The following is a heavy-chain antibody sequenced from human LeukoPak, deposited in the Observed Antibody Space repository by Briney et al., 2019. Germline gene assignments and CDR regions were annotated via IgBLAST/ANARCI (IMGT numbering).Heavy chain of an antibody. J-gene: IGHJ4*02. CDR2: IDWDDDK. CDR3: ARIFGGWYYFDY. D-gene: IGHD6-19*01. Sequence: SGPTLVNPTQTLTLTFTFSGFSLSTRGMRVRWIRQPPGKALEWLARIDWDDDKFYSTSLKTRLTISKDTSKNQVVLTMTNMDPVDTATYYCARIFGGWYYFDYWGQGTLVTVSS. V-gene: IGHV2-70*04. CDR1: GFSLSTRGMR.